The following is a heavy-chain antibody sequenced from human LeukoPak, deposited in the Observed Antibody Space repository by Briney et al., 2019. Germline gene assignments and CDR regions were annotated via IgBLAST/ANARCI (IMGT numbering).Heavy chain of an antibody. CDR3: ARDAARLGVGAFDI. Sequence: GGSLRLSCAASGFTFSSYSMNWVRQAPGKGLEWVSSISSSSSYIYYADSVKGRFTISRDNAKNSLYLQMNSLRAEDTAVYYCARDAARLGVGAFDIWGQGTMVTVSS. CDR2: ISSSSSYI. V-gene: IGHV3-21*01. CDR1: GFTFSSYS. J-gene: IGHJ3*02. D-gene: IGHD6-25*01.